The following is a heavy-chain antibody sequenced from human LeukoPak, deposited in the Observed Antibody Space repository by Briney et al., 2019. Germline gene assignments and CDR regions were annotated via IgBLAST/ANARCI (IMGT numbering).Heavy chain of an antibody. J-gene: IGHJ3*01. CDR1: GYIFSDYY. Sequence: ASVKVSCKASGYIFSDYYLHWVRQAPGQGLEWMGWMNPNSGGTNYAQKFQGRITMTGDTSTAYLELSRLRSDDTAVYYCARDLGSTAIVEGDAFDLWGKGTMVTVSS. CDR3: ARDLGSTAIVEGDAFDL. D-gene: IGHD2-2*01. V-gene: IGHV1-2*02. CDR2: MNPNSGGT.